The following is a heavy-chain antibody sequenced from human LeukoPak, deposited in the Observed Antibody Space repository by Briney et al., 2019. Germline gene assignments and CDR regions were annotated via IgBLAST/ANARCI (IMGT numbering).Heavy chain of an antibody. Sequence: GASVKISCKASGYTFTNYYIHWVRQAPGQGLEWVGLINPNGGSTGYAQRFQGRVTMTTDTSTSTAYMELRSLRSDDTAVYYCAREVFDYWGQGTLVTVSS. CDR3: AREVFDY. V-gene: IGHV1-46*01. CDR1: GYTFTNYY. J-gene: IGHJ4*02. CDR2: INPNGGST.